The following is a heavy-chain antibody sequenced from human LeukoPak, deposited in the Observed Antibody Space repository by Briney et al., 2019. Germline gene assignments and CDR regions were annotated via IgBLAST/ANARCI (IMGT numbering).Heavy chain of an antibody. V-gene: IGHV1-2*06. CDR3: ARSLYGDYFFDY. CDR2: MNPNTGGA. D-gene: IGHD4-17*01. J-gene: IGHJ4*02. CDR1: GYTFIGYY. Sequence: ASVKVSCKASGYTFIGYYMHWVRQAPGQGLEWTGRMNPNTGGANYAQKFQGRVTMTRDTSISTAYMKLSGLKSDDTAMFYCARSLYGDYFFDYWGQGTLVSVSS.